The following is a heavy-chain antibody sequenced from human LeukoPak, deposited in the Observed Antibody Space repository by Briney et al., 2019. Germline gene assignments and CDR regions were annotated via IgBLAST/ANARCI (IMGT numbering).Heavy chain of an antibody. CDR2: ISHDAKST. Sequence: GGSLRLSCATSGFTFSSYGMHWVRQVPGKGLEWVTVISHDAKSTYHVDSVKGRFTISRDNSKNTLYLQMNSLRAEDTAVYYCATIPPYTPYFDWLPLDYWGQGTLVTVSS. J-gene: IGHJ4*02. CDR1: GFTFSSYG. CDR3: ATIPPYTPYFDWLPLDY. V-gene: IGHV3-30*03. D-gene: IGHD3-9*01.